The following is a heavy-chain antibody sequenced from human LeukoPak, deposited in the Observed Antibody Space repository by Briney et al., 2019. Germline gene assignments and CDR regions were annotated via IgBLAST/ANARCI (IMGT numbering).Heavy chain of an antibody. D-gene: IGHD3-22*01. V-gene: IGHV4-39*07. CDR3: ARGGLHYYDSSGYPFAFDY. CDR2: IYYSGST. Sequence: SETLSLTCTVSGGSISSSSYYWGWIRQPPGKGLEWIGSIYYSGSTYYNPSLKSRVTISVDTSKNQFSLKLSSVTAADTAVYYCARGGLHYYDSSGYPFAFDYWGQGTLVTVSS. CDR1: GGSISSSSYY. J-gene: IGHJ4*02.